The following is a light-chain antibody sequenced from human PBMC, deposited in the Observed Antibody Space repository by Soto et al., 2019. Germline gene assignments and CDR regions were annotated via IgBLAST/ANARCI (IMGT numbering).Light chain of an antibody. J-gene: IGKJ1*01. Sequence: DIVMTQSPLSLHVTPGEPASISCRSSQSLLHSNVYNYLDWYLQKPGQSPQLLIYLGSNRASGVPDRFSGSGSGTDFTRKISRVEAEDVGVYYCMQALQTPWTFGQGTKVEIK. CDR2: LGS. V-gene: IGKV2-28*01. CDR1: QSLLHSNVYNY. CDR3: MQALQTPWT.